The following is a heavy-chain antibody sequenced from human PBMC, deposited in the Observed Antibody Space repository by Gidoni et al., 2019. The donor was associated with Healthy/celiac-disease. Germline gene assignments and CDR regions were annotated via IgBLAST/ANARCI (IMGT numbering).Heavy chain of an antibody. CDR2: IWYDGSNK. D-gene: IGHD3-3*01. J-gene: IGHJ6*02. CDR1: GFTFISYG. Sequence: QVQLVESGGGVVQPGRSLRLSCAASGFTFISYGMHWVRQAPGKGLEWVAVIWYDGSNKYYADSVKGRFTISRDNSKNTLYLQMNSLRAEDTAVYYCARGQFWSGLYYYYVMDVWGQGTTVTVSS. CDR3: ARGQFWSGLYYYYVMDV. V-gene: IGHV3-33*01.